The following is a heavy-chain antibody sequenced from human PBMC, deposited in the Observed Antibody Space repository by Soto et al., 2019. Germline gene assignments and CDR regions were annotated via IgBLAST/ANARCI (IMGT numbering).Heavy chain of an antibody. D-gene: IGHD2-15*01. CDR3: ARTLQHYYYYMDV. J-gene: IGHJ6*03. CDR2: INTNTGNP. Sequence: ASVKVSCKASGYTFTSYATNWVRQAPGQGLEWMGWINTNTGNPTYAQGFTGRFVFSLDTSVSTAYLQICSLKAEDTAVYYCARTLQHYYYYMDVWGKGTTVTVSS. CDR1: GYTFTSYA. V-gene: IGHV7-4-1*01.